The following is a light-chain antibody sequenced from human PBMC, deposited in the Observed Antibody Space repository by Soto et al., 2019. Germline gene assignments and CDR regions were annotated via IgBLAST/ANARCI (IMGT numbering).Light chain of an antibody. J-gene: IGLJ1*01. CDR3: QSYDSSLSGYV. Sequence: QAVLTQPTSVSGAPGQRVTSSCTGSSSNIGAGYDVHWYQHRPGTAPKLLIYGNSNRPSGVPDRFSGSKSGTSASLAITGLQAEDEADYYFQSYDSSLSGYVFGTGTKLNVL. CDR2: GNS. CDR1: SSNIGAGYD. V-gene: IGLV1-40*01.